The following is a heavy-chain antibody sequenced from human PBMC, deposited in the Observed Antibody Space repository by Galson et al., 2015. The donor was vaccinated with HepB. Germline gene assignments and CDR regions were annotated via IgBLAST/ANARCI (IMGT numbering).Heavy chain of an antibody. J-gene: IGHJ3*02. D-gene: IGHD3-10*01. Sequence: SLRLSCAASGFTFSSYSMNWVRQAPGKGLEWVSSISSSSTYIYYADSVKGRFTISRDNAKNSLYLQMNSLRAEDTAVYYCARGDVLLWFGELYSAFDIWGQGTMVTVSS. CDR1: GFTFSSYS. V-gene: IGHV3-21*01. CDR2: ISSSSTYI. CDR3: ARGDVLLWFGELYSAFDI.